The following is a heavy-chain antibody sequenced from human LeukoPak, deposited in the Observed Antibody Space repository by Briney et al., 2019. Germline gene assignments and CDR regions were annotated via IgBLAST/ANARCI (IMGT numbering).Heavy chain of an antibody. CDR2: INSDGTST. D-gene: IGHD4-17*01. CDR3: VTLTTAVSDHDFDL. V-gene: IGHV3-74*01. Sequence: PGGSLRLSCAASGFTFSNYWVHWVRQAAGKGRMWVSRINSDGTSTSHADFVEGRFSITRDNAKNTVSLQMNRLRAEDTAVYYCVTLTTAVSDHDFDLWGQGTAVTVSS. J-gene: IGHJ3*01. CDR1: GFTFSNYW.